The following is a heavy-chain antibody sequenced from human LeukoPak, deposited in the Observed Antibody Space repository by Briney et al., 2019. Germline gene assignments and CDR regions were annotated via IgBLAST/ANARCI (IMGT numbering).Heavy chain of an antibody. J-gene: IGHJ3*02. CDR3: AKDRTWSRSRWFWGVFSFET. D-gene: IGHD3-16*01. CDR2: ISGSGDAT. CDR1: GFTFSSYA. V-gene: IGHV3-23*01. Sequence: GGSLRLSCAASGFTFSSYAMSWVRQAPGKRLEWVSAISGSGDATYYADSVKGRFTIARDNSKNTLFLQMDSLRAEDTAVYYCAKDRTWSRSRWFWGVFSFETWGQGTVVTVSS.